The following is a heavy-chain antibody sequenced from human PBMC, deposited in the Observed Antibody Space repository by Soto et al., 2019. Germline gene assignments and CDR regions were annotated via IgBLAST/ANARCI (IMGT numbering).Heavy chain of an antibody. D-gene: IGHD3-10*01. V-gene: IGHV1-69*13. CDR3: ARDTDGSGSFDN. J-gene: IGHJ5*02. Sequence: SVKVSCKASGGTFSSYAISWVRQAPGQGLEWMGGIIPIFGTANYAQKFQGRVTITADESTSTAYMELSSLRSEDTAVYYCARDTDGSGSFDNWGQGTLVTVSS. CDR2: IIPIFGTA. CDR1: GGTFSSYA.